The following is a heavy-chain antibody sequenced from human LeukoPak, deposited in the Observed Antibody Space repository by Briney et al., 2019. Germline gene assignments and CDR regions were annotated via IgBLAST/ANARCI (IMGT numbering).Heavy chain of an antibody. V-gene: IGHV3-49*03. CDR3: TRDLSLVVPAAIVWDKAHYYYYMDV. D-gene: IGHD2-2*01. Sequence: GGSLRLSCTASGFTVGDYAMSWFRQAPGKGLEWVGFIRSKAYGGTTEYAASVKGRFTISRDDSKSIAYLQMNSLKTEDTAVYYCTRDLSLVVPAAIVWDKAHYYYYMDVWGKGTTVTISS. CDR2: IRSKAYGGTT. J-gene: IGHJ6*03. CDR1: GFTVGDYA.